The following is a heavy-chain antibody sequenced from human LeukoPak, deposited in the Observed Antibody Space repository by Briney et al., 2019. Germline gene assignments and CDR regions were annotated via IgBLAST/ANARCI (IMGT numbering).Heavy chain of an antibody. J-gene: IGHJ3*02. CDR2: ISYDGSNK. Sequence: PGGSLRLSCAASGFTFSSYAMHWVRQAPGKGLEWVAVISYDGSNKYYADSVKGRFTISRDNSKNTLYLQMNSLRAEDTAVYYCASTTYYYDSSGYYKEDDAFDIWGQGTMVTVSS. CDR3: ASTTYYYDSSGYYKEDDAFDI. CDR1: GFTFSSYA. D-gene: IGHD3-22*01. V-gene: IGHV3-30-3*01.